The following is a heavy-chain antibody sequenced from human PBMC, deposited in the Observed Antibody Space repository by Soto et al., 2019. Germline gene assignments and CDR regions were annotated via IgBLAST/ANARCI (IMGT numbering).Heavy chain of an antibody. CDR2: IYYSGST. CDR3: ARDHLMGYYYDSSGFDY. Sequence: SETLSLTCTVSGGSISSGGYYWSWIRQHPGKGLEWIGYIYYSGSTYYNPSLKSRVTISVDTPKNQFSLKLSSVTAADTAVYYCARDHLMGYYYDSSGFDYWGQGTLVTVSS. D-gene: IGHD3-22*01. J-gene: IGHJ4*02. V-gene: IGHV4-31*03. CDR1: GGSISSGGYY.